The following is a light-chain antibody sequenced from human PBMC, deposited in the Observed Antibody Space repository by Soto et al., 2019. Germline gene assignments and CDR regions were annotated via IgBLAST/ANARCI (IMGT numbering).Light chain of an antibody. CDR1: QTISSW. CDR3: QQLSSYTRT. Sequence: DIQMTHSPSTLSGSVGCRVNITCRASQTISSWLAWYQQKPGQAPKLLMYDASTLQSGVPSRFRGSGSGTDFTLTISSLQNEDFETYYCQQLSSYTRTFGQGTKVDI. V-gene: IGKV1-5*01. CDR2: DAS. J-gene: IGKJ1*01.